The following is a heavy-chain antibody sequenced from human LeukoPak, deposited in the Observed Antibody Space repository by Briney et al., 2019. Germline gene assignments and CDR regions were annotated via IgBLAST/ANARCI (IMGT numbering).Heavy chain of an antibody. V-gene: IGHV4-39*01. CDR1: GGSISSSSYY. Sequence: SETLSLTCTVSGGSISSSSYYWGWIRQPPGKGLEWIGSIYYSGGTYYNPSLKSRVTISVDTAKNQFSLKLSSVTAADTAVYYCASLRERSYYARGFDYWGQGTLVTVSS. J-gene: IGHJ4*02. CDR2: IYYSGGT. D-gene: IGHD4-11*01. CDR3: ASLRERSYYARGFDY.